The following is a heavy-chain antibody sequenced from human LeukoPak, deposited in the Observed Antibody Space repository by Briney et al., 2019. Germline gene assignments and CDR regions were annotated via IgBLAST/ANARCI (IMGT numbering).Heavy chain of an antibody. Sequence: GGSLRLSCAASGFTFSSYAMHWVRQAPGKGLEWVAVVSYDGSNKYYADSVKGRFTISRDNSKNTLYLQMNSLRAEDTAVYYCARGLGRITIFVVVRARGDAFDIWGQGTMVTVSS. J-gene: IGHJ3*02. CDR3: ARGLGRITIFVVVRARGDAFDI. V-gene: IGHV3-30*04. CDR1: GFTFSSYA. CDR2: VSYDGSNK. D-gene: IGHD3-3*01.